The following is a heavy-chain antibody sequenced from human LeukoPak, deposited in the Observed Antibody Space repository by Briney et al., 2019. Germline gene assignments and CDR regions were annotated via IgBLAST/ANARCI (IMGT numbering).Heavy chain of an antibody. Sequence: PSETLSLTCTVSGDSITSYYWSWIRQPPGKGLEWIGYIYYSGSTNYNPSLKSRVTISVDTSKNQFSLKLSSMTAADTAVYYCARHSATVPGGDYWGQGTLVTVSS. CDR2: IYYSGST. D-gene: IGHD3-10*01. V-gene: IGHV4-59*08. CDR1: GDSITSYY. CDR3: ARHSATVPGGDY. J-gene: IGHJ4*02.